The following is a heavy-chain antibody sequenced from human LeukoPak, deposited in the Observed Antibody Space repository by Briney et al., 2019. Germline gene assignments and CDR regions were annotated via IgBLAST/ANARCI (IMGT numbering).Heavy chain of an antibody. CDR1: GYSFTSYW. CDR3: ARQAGAYCGGDCRDDAFDI. CDR2: IYPGDSDT. D-gene: IGHD2-21*02. J-gene: IGHJ3*02. V-gene: IGHV5-51*01. Sequence: GESLKISCKGSGYSFTSYWSGWVRQMPGKGLEWMGIIYPGDSDTRYSPSFQGQVTISADKSISTAYLQWSGLKASDTAMYYCARQAGAYCGGDCRDDAFDIWGQGTMVTVSS.